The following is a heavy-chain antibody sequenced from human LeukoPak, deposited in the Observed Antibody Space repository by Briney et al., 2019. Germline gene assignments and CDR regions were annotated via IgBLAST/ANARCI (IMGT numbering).Heavy chain of an antibody. Sequence: GGSLRLSCAASGFTFTSYSMNWVRQAPGKGLEWVAFISHSSSTKYFADSVKGRFTISRDTTKNILYLPMNSLTAEAAAVYYCARGSLADYSGSRIDETIFDSWGQGTLVTVSS. J-gene: IGHJ4*02. CDR3: ARGSLADYSGSRIDETIFDS. D-gene: IGHD1-26*01. CDR2: ISHSSSTK. CDR1: GFTFTSYS. V-gene: IGHV3-48*01.